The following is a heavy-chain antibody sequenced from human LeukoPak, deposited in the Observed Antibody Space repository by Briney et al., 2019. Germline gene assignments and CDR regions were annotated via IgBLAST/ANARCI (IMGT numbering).Heavy chain of an antibody. D-gene: IGHD2-2*01. V-gene: IGHV5-51*01. CDR3: ARRLGFCSSTGCYHPGAFDI. Sequence: GESLKISCQGSGYNFTTYWIGWVRQMPGKGLEWMGIIYPGDSDPRYSPSFQGQVTMSADKSICTAYLQWSSLKASDTAMYYCARRLGFCSSTGCYHPGAFDIWGQGTMVTVSS. CDR2: IYPGDSDP. CDR1: GYNFTTYW. J-gene: IGHJ3*02.